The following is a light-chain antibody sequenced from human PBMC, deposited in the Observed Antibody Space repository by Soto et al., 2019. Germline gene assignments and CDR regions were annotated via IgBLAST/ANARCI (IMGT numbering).Light chain of an antibody. CDR2: TAS. Sequence: DIPMTQSPSSLSASVGDRVTITCRASQSISNYLNWYQQKPGKAPKLLIYTASSLQSGVPSRFSGSGSGTDFTLTISSLQPEDFATYYCQQSYSTPPTFGQGTRLDIK. V-gene: IGKV1-39*01. J-gene: IGKJ5*01. CDR1: QSISNY. CDR3: QQSYSTPPT.